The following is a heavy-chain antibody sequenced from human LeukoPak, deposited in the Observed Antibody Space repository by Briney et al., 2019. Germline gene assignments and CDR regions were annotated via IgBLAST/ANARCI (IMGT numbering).Heavy chain of an antibody. V-gene: IGHV4-34*01. D-gene: IGHD3-10*01. CDR1: GGSFSGYY. J-gene: IGHJ3*02. CDR2: IYHSGST. Sequence: SETLSLTCAVYGGSFSGYYWSWIRQPPGKWLEWIGSIYHSGSTYYNPSLKSRVTISVDTSKNQFSLKLSSVTAADTAVYYCARGLREYGSDAFDIWGQGTMVTVSS. CDR3: ARGLREYGSDAFDI.